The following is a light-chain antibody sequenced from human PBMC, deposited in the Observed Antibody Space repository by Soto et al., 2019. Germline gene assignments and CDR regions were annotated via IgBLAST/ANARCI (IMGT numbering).Light chain of an antibody. CDR3: QQYGSSPLT. CDR2: AAS. CDR1: QSVRNGY. Sequence: EIVLTQSPGTLSLSPGERATLSCRASQSVRNGYLAWYQQKPGHATRLLIYAASNRATGIADRVSGSGSGTDFTLTISRLEPEDFAVYYCQQYGSSPLTFGGGTKVEIK. J-gene: IGKJ4*01. V-gene: IGKV3-20*01.